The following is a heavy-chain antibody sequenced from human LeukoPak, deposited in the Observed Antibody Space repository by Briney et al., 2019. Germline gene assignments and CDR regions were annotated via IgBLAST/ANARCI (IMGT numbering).Heavy chain of an antibody. Sequence: ASVKVSCKASGGTFSSYAISWVRQAPGQGLEWMGIINPSGGSTSYAQKFQGRVTMTRDMSTSTVYMELSSLRSEDTAVYYCAREVTSSTSCFDYWGQGTLVTVSS. V-gene: IGHV1-46*01. D-gene: IGHD2-2*01. CDR1: GGTFSSYA. CDR2: INPSGGST. CDR3: AREVTSSTSCFDY. J-gene: IGHJ4*02.